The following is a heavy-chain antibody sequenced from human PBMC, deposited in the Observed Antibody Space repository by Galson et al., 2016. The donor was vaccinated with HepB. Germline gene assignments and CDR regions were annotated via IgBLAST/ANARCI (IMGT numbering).Heavy chain of an antibody. J-gene: IGHJ5*02. Sequence: SETLSLTCTVSGGSISSYYWTWIRQPPGKGLEWIGYIYYSASTNYNPSLKSRVTISVDTSKNQFSLKLSSATAADTAVYYCARRRNYYDSSGYYHDWFDPWGQGTLVTVSS. V-gene: IGHV4-59*08. CDR3: ARRRNYYDSSGYYHDWFDP. D-gene: IGHD3-22*01. CDR1: GGSISSYY. CDR2: IYYSAST.